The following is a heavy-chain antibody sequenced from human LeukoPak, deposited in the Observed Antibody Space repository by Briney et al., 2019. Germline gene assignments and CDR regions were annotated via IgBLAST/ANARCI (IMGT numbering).Heavy chain of an antibody. CDR2: INPNSGGT. CDR1: GYTFTGYY. CDR3: ARDHKYSGSSHPFDY. V-gene: IGHV1-2*02. J-gene: IGHJ4*02. D-gene: IGHD1-26*01. Sequence: ASVKVSCKASGYTFTGYYMHWVRQAPGQGLEWMGWINPNSGGTNYAQKFQGRVTMTRDTSISTAYMELSRLRSDDTAVYYCARDHKYSGSSHPFDYWGQGTLVTVSS.